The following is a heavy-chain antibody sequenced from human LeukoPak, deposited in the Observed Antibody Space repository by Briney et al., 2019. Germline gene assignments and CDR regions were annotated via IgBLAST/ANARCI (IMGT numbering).Heavy chain of an antibody. D-gene: IGHD5-18*01. J-gene: IGHJ4*02. CDR2: IYYSGST. Sequence: SETLSLTCTVSGGSISSSSYYWGWIRQPPGKGLEWIGSIYYSGSTYYNPSLKSRVAISVDTSKNQFSLKLSSVTAADTAVYYCARLGGYSCGYPTDYWGQGTLVTVSS. CDR3: ARLGGYSCGYPTDY. CDR1: GGSISSSSYY. V-gene: IGHV4-39*01.